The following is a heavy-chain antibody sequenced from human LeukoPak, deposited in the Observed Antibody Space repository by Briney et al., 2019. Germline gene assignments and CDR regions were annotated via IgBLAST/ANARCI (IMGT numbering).Heavy chain of an antibody. CDR3: ANLRAYSSSSRDY. Sequence: PGGSLRLSCAASGFTFSDYYMSWIRQAPGKGLEWVSYISSSGSTIYYADSVKGRFTISRDNSKNTLYLQMNSLRAEDTAVYYCANLRAYSSSSRDYWGQGTLVTVSS. V-gene: IGHV3-11*01. J-gene: IGHJ4*02. D-gene: IGHD6-6*01. CDR1: GFTFSDYY. CDR2: ISSSGSTI.